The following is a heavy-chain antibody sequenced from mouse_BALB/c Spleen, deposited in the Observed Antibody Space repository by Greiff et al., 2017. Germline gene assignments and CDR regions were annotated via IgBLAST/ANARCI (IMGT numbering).Heavy chain of an antibody. CDR1: GFNIKDTY. D-gene: IGHD2-14*01. CDR2: IDPANGNT. CDR3: ARVYRTFGY. Sequence: VHVKQSGAELVKPGASVKLSCTASGFNIKDTYMHWVKQRPEQGLEWIGRIDPANGNTKYDPKFQGKATITADTSSNTAYLQLSSLTSEDTAVYYCARVYRTFGYWGQGTTLTVSS. J-gene: IGHJ2*01. V-gene: IGHV14-3*02.